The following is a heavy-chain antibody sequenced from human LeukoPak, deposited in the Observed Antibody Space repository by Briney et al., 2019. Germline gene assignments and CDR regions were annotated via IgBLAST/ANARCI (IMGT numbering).Heavy chain of an antibody. CDR2: ISGSGGST. Sequence: GGSLRLSCAASGFTFSSHGMNWVRQAPGKGLEWVSAISGSGGSTYYADSVKGRFTISRDNSKNTLYLQMNSLRAEDTAVYYCAKDSRVTIFGVVIIPPDYWGQGTLVTVSS. J-gene: IGHJ4*02. V-gene: IGHV3-23*01. CDR1: GFTFSSHG. D-gene: IGHD3-3*01. CDR3: AKDSRVTIFGVVIIPPDY.